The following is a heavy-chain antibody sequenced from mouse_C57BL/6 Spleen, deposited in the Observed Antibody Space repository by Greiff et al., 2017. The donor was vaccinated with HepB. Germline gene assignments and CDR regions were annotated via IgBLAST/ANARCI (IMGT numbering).Heavy chain of an antibody. V-gene: IGHV1-81*01. CDR2: IYPRSGNT. CDR1: GYTFTSYG. CDR3: ARQTTVVAQDY. Sequence: LVESGAELARPGASVKLSCKASGYTFTSYGISWVKQRTGQGLEWIGEIYPRSGNTYYNEKFKGKATLTADKSSSTAYMELRSLTSEDAAVYFCARQTTVVAQDYWGQGTTLTVSS. D-gene: IGHD1-1*01. J-gene: IGHJ2*01.